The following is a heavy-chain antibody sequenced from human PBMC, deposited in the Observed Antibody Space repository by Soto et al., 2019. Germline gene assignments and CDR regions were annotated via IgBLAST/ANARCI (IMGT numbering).Heavy chain of an antibody. CDR3: ASGGNWFDP. D-gene: IGHD3-16*01. J-gene: IGHJ5*02. V-gene: IGHV4-59*01. CDR1: GCSISNYY. CDR2: MYYNGNI. Sequence: PSESLTLPCHVSGCSISNYYWTWVRQSPGKGLEWIGYMYYNGNINYNPSLKSRVTISIDTSKNQFSLTLKSVTAADTAVYYCASGGNWFDPWGQGVLVTVSS.